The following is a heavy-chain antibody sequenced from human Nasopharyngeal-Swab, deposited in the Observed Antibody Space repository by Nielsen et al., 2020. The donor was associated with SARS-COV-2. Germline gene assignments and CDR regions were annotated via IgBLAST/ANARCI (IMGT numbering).Heavy chain of an antibody. CDR1: GYTFTSYA. CDR3: AREGGEVWFGELYWFDP. D-gene: IGHD3-10*01. V-gene: IGHV1-3*01. Sequence: ASVKVSCKASGYTFTSYALHWVRPAPGQRLEWMGWINAGNGNTKYSQKFQGRVTITRDTSASTAYMELSSLRSEDTAVYYCAREGGEVWFGELYWFDPWGQGTLVTVSS. J-gene: IGHJ5*02. CDR2: INAGNGNT.